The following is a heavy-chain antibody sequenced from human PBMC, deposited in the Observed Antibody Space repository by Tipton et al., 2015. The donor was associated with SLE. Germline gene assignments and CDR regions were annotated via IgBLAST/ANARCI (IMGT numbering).Heavy chain of an antibody. D-gene: IGHD3-3*01. J-gene: IGHJ5*02. Sequence: TLSLTCTVSGGSISSGGYYWSWIRRHPGKGLEWIGYIYYSGSTYYNPSLKSRVTISVDTSKNQFSLKLSSVTAADTAVYYCARGATIFGVVTTYNWFDPWGQGTLVTVSS. CDR3: ARGATIFGVVTTYNWFDP. CDR1: GGSISSGGYY. V-gene: IGHV4-31*03. CDR2: IYYSGST.